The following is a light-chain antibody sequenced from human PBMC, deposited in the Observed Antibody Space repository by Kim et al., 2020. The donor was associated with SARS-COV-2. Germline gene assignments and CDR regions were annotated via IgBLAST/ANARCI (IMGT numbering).Light chain of an antibody. CDR2: DVS. Sequence: PGERATRACRASQTVTSGKLAWYQQRPGQAPRLLVHDVSNRATGIPDRFSGSGSGTDFSLTNSRVEPEDFAVYFCQQYATSPPYTFGQGTKLEI. CDR1: QTVTSGK. V-gene: IGKV3-20*01. J-gene: IGKJ2*01. CDR3: QQYATSPPYT.